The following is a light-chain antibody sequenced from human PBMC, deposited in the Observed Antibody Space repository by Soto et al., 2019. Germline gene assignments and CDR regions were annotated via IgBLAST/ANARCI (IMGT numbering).Light chain of an antibody. CDR3: QSYDSSLSGV. V-gene: IGLV1-40*01. Sequence: QPVLTQPPSVSGAPGQRVTISCTGSSSNIGAGYDVHWYQQLPGTAPKLLIYSNSNRPSGVPDRFSGSKSVTSASLAITGLQAEDEADYYCQSYDSSLSGVFGGGTKLTVL. CDR1: SSNIGAGYD. CDR2: SNS. J-gene: IGLJ3*02.